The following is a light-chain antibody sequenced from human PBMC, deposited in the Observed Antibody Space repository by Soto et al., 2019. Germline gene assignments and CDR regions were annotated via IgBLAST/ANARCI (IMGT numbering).Light chain of an antibody. CDR2: GAS. Sequence: EIVLTQSPGTLSLSPGERATLSCRASQSFSRSFLAWYQQKPGQAPRLLLYGASSRATGIPDRFSGSGSGTDFTISIASLEPEDFAVYFCQQYATSPITFGQGTRLEMK. CDR1: QSFSRSF. CDR3: QQYATSPIT. J-gene: IGKJ5*01. V-gene: IGKV3-20*01.